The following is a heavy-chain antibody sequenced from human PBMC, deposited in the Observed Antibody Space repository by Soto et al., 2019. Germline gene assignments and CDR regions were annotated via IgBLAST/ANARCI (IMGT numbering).Heavy chain of an antibody. D-gene: IGHD5-12*01. CDR1: GGSISSYY. J-gene: IGHJ3*02. CDR3: ARARGYSGYDRPPDAFDI. Sequence: SETLSLTCTVSGGSISSYYWSSIRQPPGKGLEWIGYIYYSGSTNYNPSLKSRVTISVDTSKNQFSLKLSSVTAADTAVYYCARARGYSGYDRPPDAFDIWGQGTMVTVSS. CDR2: IYYSGST. V-gene: IGHV4-59*01.